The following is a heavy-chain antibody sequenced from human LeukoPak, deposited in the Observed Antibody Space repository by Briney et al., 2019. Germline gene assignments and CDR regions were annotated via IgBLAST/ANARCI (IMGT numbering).Heavy chain of an antibody. CDR1: GFTFSSYE. CDR2: ISSSGSTI. Sequence: GGSLRLSCAASGFTFSSYEMNWVRQAPGKGLEWVSYISSSGSTIFYADSVKGRFTISRDNAKNALYLQMNSLRADDTAVYYCARGRGNYYANWFDPWGQGSLVTVSS. V-gene: IGHV3-48*03. D-gene: IGHD1-26*01. J-gene: IGHJ5*02. CDR3: ARGRGNYYANWFDP.